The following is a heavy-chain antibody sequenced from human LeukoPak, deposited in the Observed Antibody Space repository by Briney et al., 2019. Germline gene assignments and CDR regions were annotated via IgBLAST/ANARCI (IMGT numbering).Heavy chain of an antibody. CDR1: GGSISSGGYY. J-gene: IGHJ4*02. D-gene: IGHD6-19*01. CDR2: IYHSGST. CDR3: ARLVSGVGYFDY. V-gene: IGHV4-30-2*01. Sequence: PSETLSLTCTVSGGSISSGGYYWSWIRQPPGKGLGWIGYIYHSGSTYYNPSPKSRVTISVDRSKNQFSLKLSSVTAADTAVYYCARLVSGVGYFDYWGQGTLVTVSS.